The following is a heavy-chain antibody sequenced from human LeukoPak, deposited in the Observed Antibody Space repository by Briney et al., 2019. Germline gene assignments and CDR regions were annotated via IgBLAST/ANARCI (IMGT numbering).Heavy chain of an antibody. CDR1: GFTFSDYY. J-gene: IGHJ4*02. CDR3: ARVSRATSGLTFDY. V-gene: IGHV3-11*04. Sequence: GGSQRLSCAASGFTFSDYYMSWIRQAPGKGLEWVSYISSSGSTIYYADSVKGRFTISRDNAKNSLYLQMNSLRAEDTAVYYCARVSRATSGLTFDYWGQGTLVTVSS. CDR2: ISSSGSTI. D-gene: IGHD3-10*01.